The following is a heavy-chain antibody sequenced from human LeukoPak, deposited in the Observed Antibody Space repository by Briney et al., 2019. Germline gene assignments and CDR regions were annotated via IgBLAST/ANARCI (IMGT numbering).Heavy chain of an antibody. D-gene: IGHD3-22*01. Sequence: GGSLRLSCAASGFTFSNAWMSWVRQAPGKGLEWVGRIKSKTDGGTTDYAAPVKGRFTISRDDSKNTLYLQMNSLKTEDTAVYYCTTDLSYYDSPGDAFDIWGQGTMVTVSS. J-gene: IGHJ3*02. V-gene: IGHV3-15*01. CDR2: IKSKTDGGTT. CDR3: TTDLSYYDSPGDAFDI. CDR1: GFTFSNAW.